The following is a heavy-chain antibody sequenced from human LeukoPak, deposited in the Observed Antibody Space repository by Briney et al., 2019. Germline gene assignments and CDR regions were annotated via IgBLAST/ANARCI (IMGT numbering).Heavy chain of an antibody. CDR3: ARGSTTQLVNRTGYYFDY. J-gene: IGHJ4*02. Sequence: ASVKVSCKASGYTFTGYYMHWVRQAPGQGLEWMGRINPNSGGTNYAQKFQGRVTMTRDTSISTAYMELSRLRPDDTAVYYCARGSTTQLVNRTGYYFDYWGQGTLVTVSS. CDR1: GYTFTGYY. CDR2: INPNSGGT. D-gene: IGHD6-13*01. V-gene: IGHV1-2*06.